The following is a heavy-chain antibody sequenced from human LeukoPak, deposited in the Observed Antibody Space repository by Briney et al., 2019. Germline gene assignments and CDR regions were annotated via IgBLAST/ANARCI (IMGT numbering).Heavy chain of an antibody. CDR3: ARIFYYYGMDV. V-gene: IGHV3-7*02. CDR2: INQDGGEK. J-gene: IGHJ6*02. CDR1: GFSFNSHW. D-gene: IGHD2-15*01. Sequence: GGSLRLSCVASGFSFNSHWMSWVRQAPGKGLEWVANINQDGGEKYYVDSAKGRFTISRDNAKKSVYLQMSSLRAEDTAVYYCARIFYYYGMDVWGQGTTVTVSS.